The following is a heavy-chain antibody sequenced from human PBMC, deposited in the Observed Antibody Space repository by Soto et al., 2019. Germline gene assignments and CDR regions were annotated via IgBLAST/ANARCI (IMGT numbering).Heavy chain of an antibody. J-gene: IGHJ4*02. CDR1: GGTFSGHD. CDR3: ARDTVRGIDY. D-gene: IGHD4-17*01. V-gene: IGHV4-34*09. Sequence: SQTRSLTCAVEGGTFSGHDWSWIRHPPGKGLEWSGEINHSGSTNYNPSLKSRVTISVDTSKNQFSLKLSSVTAADTAVYYCARDTVRGIDYWGQRTLVTVSS. CDR2: INHSGST.